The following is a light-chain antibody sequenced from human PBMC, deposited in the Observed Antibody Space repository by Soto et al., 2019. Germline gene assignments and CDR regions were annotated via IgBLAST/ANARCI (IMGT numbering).Light chain of an antibody. CDR1: RRDVGSYNR. CDR3: CSYAGSSTPYV. CDR2: EVS. Sequence: QSALTQPASVSGSPGQSITISCHGNRRDVGSYNRVSWYQQHPGKAPKLMIYEVSQRPSGVSNRFSGSKSCNTASLTISGLQAEDEADYYCCSYAGSSTPYVFGTGTKGPS. V-gene: IGLV2-23*02. J-gene: IGLJ1*01.